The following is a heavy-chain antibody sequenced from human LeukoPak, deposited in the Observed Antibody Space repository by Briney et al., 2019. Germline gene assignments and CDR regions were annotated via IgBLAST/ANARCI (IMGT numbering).Heavy chain of an antibody. V-gene: IGHV4-4*02. CDR1: GGSISSSNW. D-gene: IGHD3-10*01. J-gene: IGHJ5*02. Sequence: PSETLSLTCAVSGGSISSSNWWSWVRQPPGKGLEWIGEIYHSGSTNYNPSLKSRVTISVDKSKNQFSLKLRSVTAADTAVYYCARDRGRGYYGSGSYLVPWGQGTLVTVSS. CDR2: IYHSGST. CDR3: ARDRGRGYYGSGSYLVP.